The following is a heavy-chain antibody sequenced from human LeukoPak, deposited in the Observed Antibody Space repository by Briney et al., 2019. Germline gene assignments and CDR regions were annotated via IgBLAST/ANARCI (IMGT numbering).Heavy chain of an antibody. D-gene: IGHD3-22*01. CDR3: AKDTEYYYDSSGYYDY. CDR1: GFTFDDYT. J-gene: IGHJ4*02. Sequence: PGGSLRLSCAASGFTFDDYTMHWVRQAPGQGLEWVSLISWDGGSTYYADSVKGRFTISRDNAKNSLYLQMNSLRAEDMALYYCAKDTEYYYDSSGYYDYWGQGTLVTVSS. CDR2: ISWDGGST. V-gene: IGHV3-43*01.